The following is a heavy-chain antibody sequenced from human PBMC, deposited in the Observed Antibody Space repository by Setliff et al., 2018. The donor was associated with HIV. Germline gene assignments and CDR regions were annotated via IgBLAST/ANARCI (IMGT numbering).Heavy chain of an antibody. CDR1: GGSFSSYY. CDR3: ASRVYYYDESRILREEGFVP. D-gene: IGHD3-22*01. J-gene: IGHJ5*02. CDR2: INHSGST. V-gene: IGHV4-34*01. Sequence: SETLSLTCAVYGGSFSSYYWIWIRQPPGKGLEWIGEINHSGSTAYNPSLKSRVTISVDTSKNQFSLKLNSVTAADTAVYYCASRVYYYDESRILREEGFVPWGQGTLVTVSS.